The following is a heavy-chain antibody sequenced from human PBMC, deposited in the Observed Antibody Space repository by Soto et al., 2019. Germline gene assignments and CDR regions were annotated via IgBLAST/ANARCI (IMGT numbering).Heavy chain of an antibody. V-gene: IGHV3-33*01. CDR1: GFTFSGYG. J-gene: IGHJ4*02. CDR3: AAQWLSSDY. Sequence: GGSLSLSCAASGFTFSGYGMPWVRQAPGKGLEWVAVIWYDGSNKYYADSVKGRFTISRDNSKNTLYLQMNSLRAEDTAVYYCAAQWLSSDYWGQGTLVTVSS. CDR2: IWYDGSNK. D-gene: IGHD3-22*01.